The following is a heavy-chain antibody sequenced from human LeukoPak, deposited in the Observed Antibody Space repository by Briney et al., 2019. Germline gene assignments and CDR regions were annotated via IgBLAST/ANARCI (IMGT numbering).Heavy chain of an antibody. D-gene: IGHD2-8*02. CDR3: AKDGSWSCTD. CDR1: GFTFSRNA. V-gene: IGHV3-30*02. CDR2: IAHHGSNK. J-gene: IGHJ4*02. Sequence: PGGSLRLSCAASGFTFSRNAIHWVRQGPGEGLEWVSYIAHHGSNKYYADSVKGRFTISRDNSKRTLYLQMNSLRADDTAVYYCAKDGSWSCTDWGQGTLVTVSS.